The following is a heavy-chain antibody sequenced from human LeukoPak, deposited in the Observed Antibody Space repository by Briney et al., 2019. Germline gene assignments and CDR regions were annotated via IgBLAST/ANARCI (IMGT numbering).Heavy chain of an antibody. CDR3: AREVGAMVPNFDY. Sequence: SETLSLTCTVSGGSISSYYWSWIRQPPGKGLEWIGYIYYSGSTNYNPSLKSRVTISVDTSKNQFSLKLSSVTAAETAVYYCAREVGAMVPNFDYWGQGTLVTVSS. D-gene: IGHD5-18*01. V-gene: IGHV4-59*01. J-gene: IGHJ4*02. CDR2: IYYSGST. CDR1: GGSISSYY.